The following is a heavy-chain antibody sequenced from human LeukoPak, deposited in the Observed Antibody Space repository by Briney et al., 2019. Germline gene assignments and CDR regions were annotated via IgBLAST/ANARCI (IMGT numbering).Heavy chain of an antibody. V-gene: IGHV3-53*01. CDR3: AKDLVQRGAFDI. J-gene: IGHJ3*02. D-gene: IGHD6-6*01. CDR1: GFTVSGDY. CDR2: MYDGGAT. Sequence: GGSLRLSCAVSGFTVSGDYMSWVRQAPGKGLEWVSVMYDGGATYYADSVKGRFTISRDNSKNTLYLQMNSLRVEDTAVYYCAKDLVQRGAFDIWGQGTMVTVSS.